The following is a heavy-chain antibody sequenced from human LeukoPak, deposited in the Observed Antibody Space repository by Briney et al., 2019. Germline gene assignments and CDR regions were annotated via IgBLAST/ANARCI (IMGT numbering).Heavy chain of an antibody. D-gene: IGHD2-15*01. CDR1: GYTFTSYD. J-gene: IGHJ4*02. Sequence: ASVKVSCKASGYTFTSYDINWVRQATGQGLEWMGWMNPNSGNTGYAQKFRGRVTMTRNTSISTAYMELSSLRSEDTAVYYCARAYCSGGSCPGVFDYWGQGTLVTVSS. CDR3: ARAYCSGGSCPGVFDY. CDR2: MNPNSGNT. V-gene: IGHV1-8*01.